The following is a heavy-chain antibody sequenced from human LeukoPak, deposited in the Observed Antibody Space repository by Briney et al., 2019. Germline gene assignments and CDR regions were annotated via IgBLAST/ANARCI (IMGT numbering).Heavy chain of an antibody. V-gene: IGHV3-23*01. CDR2: ISGGGDRT. CDR1: GITFSTFA. Sequence: PGGSPRLSCAASGITFSTFAMSWVRQAPGRGLECVSVISGGGDRTYYAETVRGRFTISRDNSKNTLYLQMSSLRADDTAIYYCAKGHSAYGTGFDYWGQGTLVTVSS. J-gene: IGHJ4*02. D-gene: IGHD5-12*01. CDR3: AKGHSAYGTGFDY.